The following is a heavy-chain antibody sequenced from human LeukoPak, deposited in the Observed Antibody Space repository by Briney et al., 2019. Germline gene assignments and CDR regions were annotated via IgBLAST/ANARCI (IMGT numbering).Heavy chain of an antibody. D-gene: IGHD3-10*01. CDR1: GYTFTSYY. J-gene: IGHJ4*02. V-gene: IGHV1-46*01. Sequence: ASVKVSCKASGYTFTSYYMHWVRQAPGQGLEWMGIINPSGGSTSYAQKFQGRVTMTRDTSTSTVYMELSSLRSEDTAVYYCARGRGTYYYGSGSYYALDYWGQGTLVTVSS. CDR3: ARGRGTYYYGSGSYYALDY. CDR2: INPSGGST.